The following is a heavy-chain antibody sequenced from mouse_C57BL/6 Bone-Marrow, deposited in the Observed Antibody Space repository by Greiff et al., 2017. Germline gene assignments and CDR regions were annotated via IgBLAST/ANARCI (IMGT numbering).Heavy chain of an antibody. CDR2: IYPGNSDT. Sequence: VQLQQSGTVLARPGASVKMSCKTSGYTFTSYWMHWVKQRPGQGLEWIGAIYPGNSDTSYNQKFKGKATLTADTSSSTAYMELSSLTNEDSAVYDWTRERYYCGSSYGFADWGKGNLVTVSS. CDR1: GYTFTSYW. V-gene: IGHV1-5*01. CDR3: TRERYYCGSSYGFAD. D-gene: IGHD1-1*01. J-gene: IGHJ3*01.